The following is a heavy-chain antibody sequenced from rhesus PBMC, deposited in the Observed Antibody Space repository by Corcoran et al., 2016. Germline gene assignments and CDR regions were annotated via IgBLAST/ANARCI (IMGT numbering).Heavy chain of an antibody. CDR3: SRKDD. CDR2: IDPSDSDT. D-gene: IGHD6-19*01. V-gene: IGHV5-2*01. CDR1: GYSFTSYW. Sequence: EVQLVQSGAEVKRPGESLKISCKTSGYSFTSYWISWVRQMPGKGREWKGAIDPSDSDTRYSPSCQGQVTISADKSISTAYLQWSSLKASDSATYYCSRKDDWGQGVLVTVSS. J-gene: IGHJ4*01.